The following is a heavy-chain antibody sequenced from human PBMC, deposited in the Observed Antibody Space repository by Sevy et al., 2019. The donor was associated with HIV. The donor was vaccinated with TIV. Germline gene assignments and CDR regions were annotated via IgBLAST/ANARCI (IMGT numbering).Heavy chain of an antibody. J-gene: IGHJ5*02. Sequence: ASVKVSCKASGYTFSSYGISWVRQAPGQGLEWMGWIGAYNGNTKYAQNLQDRVTMTTDTSPSTAYMELRSLRSDDTXXXXXXXXXXXXXXFNWFDPWGQGTRVTVSS. CDR1: GYTFSSYG. CDR2: IGAYNGNT. V-gene: IGHV1-18*01. CDR3: XXXXXXXXXFNWFDP.